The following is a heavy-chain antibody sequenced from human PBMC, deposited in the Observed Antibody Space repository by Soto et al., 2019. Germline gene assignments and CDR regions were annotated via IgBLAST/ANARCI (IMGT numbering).Heavy chain of an antibody. J-gene: IGHJ4*02. V-gene: IGHV3-23*01. Sequence: PGGSLRLSCAASGFTFSSYTMSWVRQAPGKGLEWVSSISGSGGRTYYADSVKGRFTISRDNSLNTLYLQMDSLRAEDAAAYYCATTNDLGTRWYDYWGRGALVTVSS. D-gene: IGHD6-13*01. CDR3: ATTNDLGTRWYDY. CDR1: GFTFSSYT. CDR2: ISGSGGRT.